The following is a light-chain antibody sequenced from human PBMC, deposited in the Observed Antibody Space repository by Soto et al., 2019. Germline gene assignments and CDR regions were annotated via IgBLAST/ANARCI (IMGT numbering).Light chain of an antibody. J-gene: IGKJ1*01. CDR1: RSISDG. V-gene: IGKV1-5*01. Sequence: DIQMTQSPSSLSPSVGDRVTITCRASRSISDGLAWYQHKPGKAPELLIFDASNLKSGVSSRFSGSGSGTEFTLTISRLQPDDVATYYCLQYSSHSWTFGQGTKVDIK. CDR3: LQYSSHSWT. CDR2: DAS.